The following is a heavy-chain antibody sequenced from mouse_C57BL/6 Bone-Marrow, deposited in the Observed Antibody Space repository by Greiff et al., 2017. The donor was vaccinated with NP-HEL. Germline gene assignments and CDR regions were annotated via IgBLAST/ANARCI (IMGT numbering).Heavy chain of an antibody. J-gene: IGHJ2*01. V-gene: IGHV1-55*01. Sequence: QVQLHQPGAELVKPGASVKMSCKASGYTFTSYWITWVKQRPGQGLEWIGDIYPGSGSTNYNQKFKSKATLTVDTSSSTAYMQLSSLTSEDSAVYYCARWGYGDSDYWGQGTTLTVSS. CDR2: IYPGSGST. CDR1: GYTFTSYW. CDR3: ARWGYGDSDY. D-gene: IGHD1-1*02.